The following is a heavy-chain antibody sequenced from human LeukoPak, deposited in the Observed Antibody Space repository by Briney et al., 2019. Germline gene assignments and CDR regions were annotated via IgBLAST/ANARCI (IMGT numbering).Heavy chain of an antibody. V-gene: IGHV4-59*01. CDR3: AAESERWLVRS. CDR1: GSSMNTNF. D-gene: IGHD6-19*01. Sequence: SETLSLTCSVSGSSMNTNFWSWIRQPPGKGLEWIGYIYYSGSTYYNPSLKSRVTISVDTSKNQFSLKLSSVTAADTAVYYCAAESERWLVRSWGQGTLVTVSS. J-gene: IGHJ4*02. CDR2: IYYSGST.